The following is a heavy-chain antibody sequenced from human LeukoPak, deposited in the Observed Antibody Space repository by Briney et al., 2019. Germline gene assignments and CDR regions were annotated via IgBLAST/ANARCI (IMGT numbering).Heavy chain of an antibody. CDR3: ARAGGYSSSSDYYYMDV. CDR2: IIPILGIA. V-gene: IGHV1-69*02. Sequence: SSVKVSCKASGGTFSSYTISWVRQAPGQGPEWMGRIIPILGIANYAQKFQGRVTITADKSTSTAYMELSSLRSEDTAVYYCARAGGYSSSSDYYYMDVWGKGTTVTVSS. J-gene: IGHJ6*03. CDR1: GGTFSSYT. D-gene: IGHD6-13*01.